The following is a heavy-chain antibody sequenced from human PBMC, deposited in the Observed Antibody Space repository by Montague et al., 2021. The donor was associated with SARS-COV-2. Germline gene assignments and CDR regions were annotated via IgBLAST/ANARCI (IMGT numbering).Heavy chain of an antibody. CDR2: ANDRGSS. V-gene: IGHV4-34*01. Sequence: SETLSLTCAVDGGSCTEVYWRWTRQHPAEGQAWIGEANDRGSSNYNPSLKNRVTISVDKSRNQISLKLTSVTAADTATYYCARGQVTVFAILIAFPAAGAIDVWGQGTTVTVS. CDR1: GGSCTEVY. D-gene: IGHD3-16*02. J-gene: IGHJ3*01. CDR3: ARGQVTVFAILIAFPAAGAIDV.